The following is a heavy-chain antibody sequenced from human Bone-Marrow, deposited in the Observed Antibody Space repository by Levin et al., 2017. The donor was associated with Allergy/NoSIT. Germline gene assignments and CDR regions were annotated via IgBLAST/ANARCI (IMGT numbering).Heavy chain of an antibody. Sequence: GGSLRLSCAASGFTFSSNGMHWVRQAPGKGLEWVAVIYYDGSYKYYADSVKGRFTISRDNSKDTLYLQMNSLRAEATAVYYFSLAGFSSPFLLYYLESWGLGKLVTVSS. CDR2: IYYDGSYK. CDR1: GFTFSSNG. D-gene: IGHD2-2*01. J-gene: IGHJ4*02. V-gene: IGHV3-33*01. CDR3: SLAGFSSPFLLYYLES.